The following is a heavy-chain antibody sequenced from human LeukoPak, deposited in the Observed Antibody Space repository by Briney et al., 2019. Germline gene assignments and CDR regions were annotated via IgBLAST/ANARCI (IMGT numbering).Heavy chain of an antibody. J-gene: IGHJ5*02. CDR3: ARARRWNAAVEGWWFDP. Sequence: SETLSLTCTVSGGSISSGNYYWSWIRQSPVKGLEWIGFIYYSGSTNYNPSLKSRVTISVDTSKNQFSLKLSSVTAADTAVYYCARARRWNAAVEGWWFDPWGQGTLVTVSS. V-gene: IGHV4-61*01. CDR2: IYYSGST. CDR1: GGSISSGNYY. D-gene: IGHD1-1*01.